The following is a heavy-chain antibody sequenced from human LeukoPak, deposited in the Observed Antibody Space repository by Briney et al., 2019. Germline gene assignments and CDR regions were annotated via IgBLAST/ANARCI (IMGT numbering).Heavy chain of an antibody. CDR1: GFTFTSYS. Sequence: GSLRLSCAASGFTFTSYSMNWVRQAPGKGLEWVSTIIGGGGSTYYADSVKGRFTISRDNSKNTLYLQVNSLRAEDTAVYYCARGWLAETTVVTPYNYWGQGTLVTVSS. V-gene: IGHV3-23*01. CDR2: IIGGGGST. CDR3: ARGWLAETTVVTPYNY. J-gene: IGHJ4*02. D-gene: IGHD2-21*02.